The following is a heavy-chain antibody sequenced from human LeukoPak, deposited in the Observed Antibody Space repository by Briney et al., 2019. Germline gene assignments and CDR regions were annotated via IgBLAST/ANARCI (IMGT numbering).Heavy chain of an antibody. CDR1: GFTFSSYS. J-gene: IGHJ4*02. CDR2: ISSSSSHI. V-gene: IGHV3-21*01. CDR3: ARDPGFYYGSGSYYNDDY. Sequence: GGSLRLSCAASGFTFSSYSMNWVRQAPVKGLEWVSSISSSSSHIYYADSVKGRFTISRDNAKNSLYLQMNSLRAEDTAVYYCARDPGFYYGSGSYYNDDYWGQGTLVTVSS. D-gene: IGHD3-10*01.